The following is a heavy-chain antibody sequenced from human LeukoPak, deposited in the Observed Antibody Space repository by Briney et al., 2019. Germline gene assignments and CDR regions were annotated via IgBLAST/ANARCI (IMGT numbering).Heavy chain of an antibody. J-gene: IGHJ4*02. D-gene: IGHD6-13*01. Sequence: GGSLRLSCAASGFTFSSYGMHWVRQAPGKGLEWVAVIWYDGSNKYYADSVKGRFTISRDNSKNTLYLQMNSLRAEDTAVYYCARDPSRPYSSSCLDYWGRGTLVTVSS. CDR2: IWYDGSNK. CDR3: ARDPSRPYSSSCLDY. V-gene: IGHV3-33*01. CDR1: GFTFSSYG.